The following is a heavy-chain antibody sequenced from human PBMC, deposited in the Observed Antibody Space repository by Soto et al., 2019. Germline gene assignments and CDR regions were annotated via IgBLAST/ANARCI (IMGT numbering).Heavy chain of an antibody. CDR3: ARVLSAAGLNWFDP. D-gene: IGHD6-13*01. CDR2: IYYSGST. Sequence: QVQLQESGPGLVKPSQTLSLTCTVSGGSISSGDYYWSLIRQPLGKGLEWIGYIYYSGSTYYNPSLKSRVTISVDTSKNQFSLKLSSVTAADTAVYYCARVLSAAGLNWFDPWGQGTLVTVSS. CDR1: GGSISSGDYY. V-gene: IGHV4-30-4*01. J-gene: IGHJ5*02.